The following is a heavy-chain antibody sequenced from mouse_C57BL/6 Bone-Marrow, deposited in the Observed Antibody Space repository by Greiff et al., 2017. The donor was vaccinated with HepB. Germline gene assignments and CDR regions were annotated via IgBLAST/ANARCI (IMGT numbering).Heavy chain of an antibody. CDR1: GYSITSGYY. CDR2: ISYDGSN. Sequence: EVQLQESGPGLVKPSQSLSLTCSVTGYSITSGYYWNWIRQFPGNKLEWMGYISYDGSNNYNPSLKNRISITRDTSKNQFFLKLNSVTTEDTATYYCARGTTVVPPFAYWGQGTLVTVSA. V-gene: IGHV3-6*01. D-gene: IGHD1-1*01. J-gene: IGHJ3*01. CDR3: ARGTTVVPPFAY.